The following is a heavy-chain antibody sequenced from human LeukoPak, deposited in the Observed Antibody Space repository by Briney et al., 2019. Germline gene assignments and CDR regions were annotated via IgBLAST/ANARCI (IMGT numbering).Heavy chain of an antibody. V-gene: IGHV4-34*01. CDR3: ARARGYSSSWIDY. D-gene: IGHD6-13*01. CDR2: INHSGST. Sequence: SETLSLTCAVYGGSFSGYYWSWIRQPPGKGLEWIGEINHSGSTNYNPSLKSRVTISVDTSKNQFSLKLSSVTAADTAVYYCARARGYSSSWIDYWGQGTLVTVSS. CDR1: GGSFSGYY. J-gene: IGHJ4*02.